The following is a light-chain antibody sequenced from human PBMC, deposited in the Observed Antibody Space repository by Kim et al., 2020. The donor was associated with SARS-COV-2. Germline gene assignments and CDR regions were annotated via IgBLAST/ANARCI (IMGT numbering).Light chain of an antibody. V-gene: IGLV1-44*01. CDR3: AAWDDSLNGSV. CDR1: RSNIGSNV. Sequence: GQRVTISFSESRSNIGSNVVNWYQQLPGTAPKLLISSNDYRPSGVPDRFSGSKSGTSASLDISGLQSEDEADYYCAAWDDSLNGSVFGGGTQLTVL. CDR2: SND. J-gene: IGLJ3*02.